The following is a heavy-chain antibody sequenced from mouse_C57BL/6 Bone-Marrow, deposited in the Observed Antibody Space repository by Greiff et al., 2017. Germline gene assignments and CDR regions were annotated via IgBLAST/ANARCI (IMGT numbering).Heavy chain of an antibody. Sequence: VQLQQSGAELVKPGASVKMSCKASGYTFTSYWITWVKQRPGQGLEWIGDIYPGSGSTNYNEKFKSKATLTVDKSSSTAYMQLKSLTSEDSAVYYCARRGLLWLRRWFAYWGQGTLVTVSA. CDR3: ARRGLLWLRRWFAY. CDR2: IYPGSGST. V-gene: IGHV1-55*01. D-gene: IGHD2-2*01. J-gene: IGHJ3*01. CDR1: GYTFTSYW.